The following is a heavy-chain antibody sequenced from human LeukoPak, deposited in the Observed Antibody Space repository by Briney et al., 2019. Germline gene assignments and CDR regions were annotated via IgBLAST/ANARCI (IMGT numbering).Heavy chain of an antibody. V-gene: IGHV3-11*01. J-gene: IGHJ6*03. D-gene: IGHD3-10*01. Sequence: GGSLRLSCTASGFTFSDYYMSWIRQTPGKGLEWLSYISTRDNTIQYADSVKGRFTISRDNANNSVFLQMNNLRAEDTAVYYCAKDASTMVRGVIGYYYYYMDVWGKGTTVTVSS. CDR3: AKDASTMVRGVIGYYYYYMDV. CDR2: ISTRDNTI. CDR1: GFTFSDYY.